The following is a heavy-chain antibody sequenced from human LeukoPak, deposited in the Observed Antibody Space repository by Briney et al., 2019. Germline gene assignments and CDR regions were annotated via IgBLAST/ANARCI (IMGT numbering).Heavy chain of an antibody. CDR1: TFSRYD. J-gene: IGHJ6*02. CDR2: IYYSGST. CDR3: ARDRYDSYPMDV. D-gene: IGHD3-3*01. V-gene: IGHV4-31*02. Sequence: TFSRYDMSWIRQHPGKGLEWIGYIYYSGSTYYNPSLKSRVSISVDTSKNQFSLKLSSVTAADTAVYYCARDRYDSYPMDVWGQGTTVTVSS.